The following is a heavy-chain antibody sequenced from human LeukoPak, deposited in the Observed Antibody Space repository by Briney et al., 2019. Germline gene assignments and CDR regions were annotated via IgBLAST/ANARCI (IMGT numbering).Heavy chain of an antibody. Sequence: SETLSLTCTVSGGSISSYYWSWIRQPPGKGLEGIGYIYYSGSTNYHPSLKRRVTISVDTSKNQFSLKLSSVTAADTAVYYCARASSDYYDSSLDYWGQGALVTVSS. CDR1: GGSISSYY. J-gene: IGHJ4*02. CDR2: IYYSGST. CDR3: ARASSDYYDSSLDY. V-gene: IGHV4-59*01. D-gene: IGHD3-22*01.